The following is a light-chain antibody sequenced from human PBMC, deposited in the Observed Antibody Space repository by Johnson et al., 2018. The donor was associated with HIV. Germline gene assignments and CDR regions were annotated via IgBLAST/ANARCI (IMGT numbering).Light chain of an antibody. V-gene: IGLV1-51*01. Sequence: QSILTQPPSVSAALGQKVTVSCAGSSSNIGNNYVSWYQQLPGTAPKLLIYDNNKRPSGIPDRFSGSKSGTSAPLGISGLQTGDESDYFCGTWDSRLSIFVFGTGTKITV. CDR3: GTWDSRLSIFV. CDR2: DNN. J-gene: IGLJ1*01. CDR1: SSNIGNNY.